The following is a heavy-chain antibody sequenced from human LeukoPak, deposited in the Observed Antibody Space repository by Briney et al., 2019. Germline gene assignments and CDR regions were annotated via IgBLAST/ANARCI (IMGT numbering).Heavy chain of an antibody. CDR3: ATDFFKLGDRWLQFGWFDP. D-gene: IGHD5-24*01. CDR2: FDPEDGET. J-gene: IGHJ5*02. V-gene: IGHV1-24*01. Sequence: ASVTVSCKVSGYTLTELSMHWVRQAPGKGLEWMGGFDPEDGETIYAQKFQGRVTMTEDTSTDTAYMELSSLRSEDTAVYYCATDFFKLGDRWLQFGWFDPWGQGTLVTVSS. CDR1: GYTLTELS.